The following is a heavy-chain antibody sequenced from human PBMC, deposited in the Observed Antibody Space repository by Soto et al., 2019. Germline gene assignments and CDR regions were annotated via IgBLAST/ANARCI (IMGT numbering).Heavy chain of an antibody. J-gene: IGHJ6*02. CDR2: MRSKANSCAT. D-gene: IGHD6-19*01. CDR1: GFSFSGFD. Sequence: PGGSLRLSCAASGFSFSGFDMHWVRQASGKGLEWVGRMRSKANSCATAYGASVKGRFTVSRDDSKNTEYLQMSSLQTNDMAIYYCTRYLFHYPVAYCMDVWGQATTVTVSS. CDR3: TRYLFHYPVAYCMDV. V-gene: IGHV3-73*01.